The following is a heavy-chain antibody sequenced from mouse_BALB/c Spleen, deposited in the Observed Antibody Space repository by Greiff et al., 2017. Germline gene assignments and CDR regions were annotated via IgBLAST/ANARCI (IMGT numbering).Heavy chain of an antibody. Sequence: EVQLVESGGGLVKPGGSLKLSCAASGFTFSDYYMYWVRQTPEKRLEWVATISDGGSYTYYPDSVKGRFTISRDNAKNNLYLQMSSLKSEDTAMYYCARGLYYGNFWFAYWGQGTLVTVSA. CDR1: GFTFSDYY. J-gene: IGHJ3*01. CDR3: ARGLYYGNFWFAY. V-gene: IGHV5-4*02. D-gene: IGHD2-1*01. CDR2: ISDGGSYT.